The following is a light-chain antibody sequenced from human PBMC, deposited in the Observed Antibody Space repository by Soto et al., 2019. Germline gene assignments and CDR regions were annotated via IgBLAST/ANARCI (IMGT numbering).Light chain of an antibody. J-gene: IGLJ2*01. CDR1: SSDVGGYNY. CDR3: SSYTSSNFLG. V-gene: IGLV2-14*01. CDR2: EVS. Sequence: QSALTQPASVSGSPGQSITISCTGTSSDVGGYNYVSWYQQHPGKAPKLMIYEVSNRPSGVSNRFSGSKSGNTASLTISGLQAEDEDDYYCSSYTSSNFLGFGGGTKLTVL.